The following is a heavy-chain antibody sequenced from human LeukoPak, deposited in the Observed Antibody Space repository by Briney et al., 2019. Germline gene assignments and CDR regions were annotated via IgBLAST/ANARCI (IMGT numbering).Heavy chain of an antibody. J-gene: IGHJ4*02. D-gene: IGHD4-17*01. Sequence: SETLSLTCTVSGGSISSGGYYWSWIRQHPGKGLEWIGYIYYSGSTYYNPSLKSRVTRSVDTSKNQFSLKLSSVTAADTAVYYCARGTVAKNYFDYWGQGTLVTVSS. CDR2: IYYSGST. CDR1: GGSISSGGYY. V-gene: IGHV4-31*03. CDR3: ARGTVAKNYFDY.